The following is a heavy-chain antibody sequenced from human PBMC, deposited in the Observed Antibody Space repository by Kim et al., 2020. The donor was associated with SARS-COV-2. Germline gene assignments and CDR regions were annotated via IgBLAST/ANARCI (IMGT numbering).Heavy chain of an antibody. CDR2: ISSSSSYI. D-gene: IGHD3-22*01. CDR1: GFTFSSYS. V-gene: IGHV3-21*01. CDR3: ARHYDSSGYYYLYYFDY. J-gene: IGHJ4*02. Sequence: GGSLRLSCAASGFTFSSYSMNWVRQAPGKGLEWVSSISSSSSYIYYADSVKGRFTISRDNAKNSLYLQMNSLRAEDTAVYYCARHYDSSGYYYLYYFDYWGQGTLVTVSS.